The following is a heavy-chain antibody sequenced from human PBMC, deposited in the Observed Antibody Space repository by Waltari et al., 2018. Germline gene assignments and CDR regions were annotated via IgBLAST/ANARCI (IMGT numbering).Heavy chain of an antibody. Sequence: EVQLVESGGGLVQPGGSLRLSCAASGFTFSSYAMHWVRQAPGKGLEYVSAISSNGGSTYYADSVKGRFTISRDNSKNTLYLQMSSLRAEDMAVYYCARDDYGDYALDYWGQGTLVTVSS. CDR3: ARDDYGDYALDY. CDR2: ISSNGGST. CDR1: GFTFSSYA. J-gene: IGHJ4*02. V-gene: IGHV3-64*07. D-gene: IGHD4-17*01.